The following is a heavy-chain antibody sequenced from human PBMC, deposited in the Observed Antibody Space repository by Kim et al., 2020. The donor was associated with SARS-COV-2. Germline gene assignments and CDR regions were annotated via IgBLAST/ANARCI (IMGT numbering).Heavy chain of an antibody. V-gene: IGHV3-9*01. J-gene: IGHJ4*02. Sequence: GGSLRLSCAASGFTFDDYAMHWVRQAPGKGLEWVSGISWNSGSIGYADSVKGRFTISRDNAKNSLYLQMNSLRAEDTALYYCAKDKRPYYYDSSGYHEGIDYWGQGTLVTVSS. CDR2: ISWNSGSI. CDR3: AKDKRPYYYDSSGYHEGIDY. D-gene: IGHD3-22*01. CDR1: GFTFDDYA.